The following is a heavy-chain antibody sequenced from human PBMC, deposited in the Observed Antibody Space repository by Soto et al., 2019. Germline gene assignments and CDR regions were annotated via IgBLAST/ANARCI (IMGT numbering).Heavy chain of an antibody. D-gene: IGHD2-8*01. V-gene: IGHV4-31*03. CDR2: IYYSGST. Sequence: PSETLSLTCTVSGGSISSGGYYWSWIRQHPGKGLELIGYIYYSGSTHYNPSLKSRVTISVDTSKNQFSLKLSSVTAADTAVYYCARDKWSQDAFDXWGQGTMVTVS. CDR3: ARDKWSQDAFDX. J-gene: IGHJ3*01. CDR1: GGSISSGGYY.